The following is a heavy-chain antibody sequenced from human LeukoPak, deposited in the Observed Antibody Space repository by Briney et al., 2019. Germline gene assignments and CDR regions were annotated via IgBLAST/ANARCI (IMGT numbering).Heavy chain of an antibody. CDR3: ARESLDYYDSKTWFDP. D-gene: IGHD3-22*01. Sequence: SETLSLTCTVSGGSISSGSYYWSWIRQPAGKGLEWIGRIYTSGSTNYNPSLKSRVTISVDTSKNQFSLKLSSVTAADTAVYYCARESLDYYDSKTWFDPWGQGTLVTVSS. CDR2: IYTSGST. V-gene: IGHV4-61*02. J-gene: IGHJ5*02. CDR1: GGSISSGSYY.